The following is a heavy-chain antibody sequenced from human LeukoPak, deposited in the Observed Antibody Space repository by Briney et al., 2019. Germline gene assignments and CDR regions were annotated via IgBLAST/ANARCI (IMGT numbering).Heavy chain of an antibody. V-gene: IGHV3-30-3*01. J-gene: IGHJ4*02. CDR2: ISYDGSNK. CDR3: AREGNYYDSSCYCFDY. CDR1: GFTFSSYA. Sequence: GGSLRLSCAASGFTFSSYAMHWVRQAPGKGLEWVAVISYDGSNKYYADSVKGRFTISRDNSKNTLYLQMNSLRAEDTAVYYCAREGNYYDSSCYCFDYWGQGTLVTVSS. D-gene: IGHD3-22*01.